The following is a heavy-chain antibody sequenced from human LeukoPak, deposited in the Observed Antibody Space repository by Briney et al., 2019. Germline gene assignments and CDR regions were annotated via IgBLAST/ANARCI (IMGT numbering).Heavy chain of an antibody. Sequence: SETLSLTCAVYGGSFSGYYWSWIRQPPGKGLEWIGYIYYSGSTNYNPSLKSRVTISVDTSKNQFSLKLSSVTAADTAVYYCARGIAAAGTGWFDPWGQGTLVTVSS. CDR2: IYYSGST. CDR3: ARGIAAAGTGWFDP. J-gene: IGHJ5*02. D-gene: IGHD6-13*01. CDR1: GGSFSGYY. V-gene: IGHV4-59*01.